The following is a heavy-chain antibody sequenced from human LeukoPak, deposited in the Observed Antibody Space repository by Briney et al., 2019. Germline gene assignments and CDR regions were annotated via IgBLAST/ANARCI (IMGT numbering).Heavy chain of an antibody. CDR2: ISYDGSNK. Sequence: PGGSLRLSCAASGFSFSNYGIHWVRQAPGKGLEWVAVISYDGSNKYYAESVKGRFTISRDNSKDTLYLQVNSLRAEDSAVYYCARDGFQYRYGYYLDYWGQGTLVTVSS. CDR1: GFSFSNYG. D-gene: IGHD5-18*01. V-gene: IGHV3-30*03. CDR3: ARDGFQYRYGYYLDY. J-gene: IGHJ4*02.